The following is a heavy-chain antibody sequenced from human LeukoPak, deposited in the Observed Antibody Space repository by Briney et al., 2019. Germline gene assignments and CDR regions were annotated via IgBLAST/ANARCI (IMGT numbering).Heavy chain of an antibody. D-gene: IGHD2-15*01. J-gene: IGHJ4*02. CDR3: ARGPVPLKYCSGGSCHLHFDY. CDR2: ISAYNGNT. V-gene: IGHV1-18*01. CDR1: GYTFTSYG. Sequence: GASVKVSCKASGYTFTSYGISWVRQAPGQGLEWMGWISAYNGNTNYAQKFQGRVTMTRDTSISTAYMELSRLRSDDTAVYYCARGPVPLKYCSGGSCHLHFDYWGQGTLVTVSS.